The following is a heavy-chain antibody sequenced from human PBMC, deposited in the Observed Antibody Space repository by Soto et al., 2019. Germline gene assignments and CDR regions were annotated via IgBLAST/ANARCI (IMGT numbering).Heavy chain of an antibody. CDR2: ISSSSSTI. V-gene: IGHV3-48*02. CDR1: GFTFSSYS. J-gene: IGHJ4*02. CDR3: AREGHPLFDY. Sequence: GGSLRLSCAASGFTFSSYSMNWVRQAPGKGLEWVSYISSSSSTIYYAYSVRGRFTISRDNAKNSLFLQMNSLRDEDTAVYYCAREGHPLFDYWGQGTLVTVSS.